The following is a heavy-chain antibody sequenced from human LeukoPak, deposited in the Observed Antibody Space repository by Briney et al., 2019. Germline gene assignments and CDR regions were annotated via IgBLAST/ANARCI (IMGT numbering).Heavy chain of an antibody. CDR2: IYYTGST. J-gene: IGHJ4*02. D-gene: IGHD3-22*01. CDR1: GGSISSGEYY. CDR3: ARVDAYYDSSGHYGTIDY. V-gene: IGHV4-30-4*01. Sequence: PSETLSLTCTVSGGSISSGEYYWSWIRQPPGKGLEWIAYIYYTGSTSYNPSLKSRVTISVDTSKNQFSLKLTSVTAADTAVYYCARVDAYYDSSGHYGTIDYWGQGTLVTVSS.